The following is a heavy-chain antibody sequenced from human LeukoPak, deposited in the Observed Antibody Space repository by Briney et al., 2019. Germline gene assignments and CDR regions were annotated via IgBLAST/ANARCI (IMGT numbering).Heavy chain of an antibody. V-gene: IGHV1-69*13. CDR2: IIPIFGTA. Sequence: GASVKVSCKASGGTFSSYAISWVRQAPGQGLEWMGGIIPIFGTANHAQKFQGRVTITADESTSTAYMELSSLRSEDTAVYYCARAGVVVPAAIVPHYYYYMDVWGKGTTVTVSS. CDR3: ARAGVVVPAAIVPHYYYYMDV. CDR1: GGTFSSYA. D-gene: IGHD2-2*01. J-gene: IGHJ6*03.